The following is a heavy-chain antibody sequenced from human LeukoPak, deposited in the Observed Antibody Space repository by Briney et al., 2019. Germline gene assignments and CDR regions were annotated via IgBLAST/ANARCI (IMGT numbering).Heavy chain of an antibody. CDR3: ARGASKQLDDAFDI. CDR2: ISGSSSYI. D-gene: IGHD6-6*01. Sequence: GGSLRLSCAASGFTFSSYSMNWVRQAPGKGLEWVSSISGSSSYIYYADSVKGRFTISRDNAKNSLYLQMNSLRAEDTAVYYCARGASKQLDDAFDIWGQGTMVTVSS. V-gene: IGHV3-21*01. J-gene: IGHJ3*02. CDR1: GFTFSSYS.